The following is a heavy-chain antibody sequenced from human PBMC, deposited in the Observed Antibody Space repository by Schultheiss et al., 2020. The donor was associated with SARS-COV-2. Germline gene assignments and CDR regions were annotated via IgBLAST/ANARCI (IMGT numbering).Heavy chain of an antibody. CDR3: ASLLWFAV. V-gene: IGHV3-30*04. J-gene: IGHJ6*02. CDR1: GFTFSSYA. CDR2: ISYDGSNK. D-gene: IGHD3-10*01. Sequence: GGSLRLSCAASGFTFSSYAMHWVRQAPGKGLEWVAVISYDGSNKYFPDSVKGRFTISRDNSKNTLYLQMNSLRAEDTAVYYCASLLWFAVWGQGTTVTVSS.